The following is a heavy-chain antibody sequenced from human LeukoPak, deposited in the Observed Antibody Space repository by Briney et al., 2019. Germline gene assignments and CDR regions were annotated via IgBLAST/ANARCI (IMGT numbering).Heavy chain of an antibody. J-gene: IGHJ1*01. CDR2: IILIFGTA. V-gene: IGHV1-69*05. CDR1: GGTFSSYA. CDR3: ATTELRYSSSSGRRYFQH. D-gene: IGHD6-6*01. Sequence: GSSVKVSCKASGGTFSSYAISWVRQAPGQGLEWMGGIILIFGTANYAQKFQGRVTITTDESTSTAYMELSSLRSEDTAVYYCATTELRYSSSSGRRYFQHWGQGTLVTVSS.